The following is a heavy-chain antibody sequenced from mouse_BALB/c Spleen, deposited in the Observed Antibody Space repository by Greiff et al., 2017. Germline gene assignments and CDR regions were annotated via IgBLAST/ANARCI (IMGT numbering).Heavy chain of an antibody. CDR3: PIYYDLPMDY. Sequence: EVQLVESGTVLARPGASVKMSCKASGYTFTSYWMHWVKQRPGQGLEWIGAIYPGNSDTSYNQKFKGKAKLTAVTSTSTAYMELSSLTNEDSAVYYCPIYYDLPMDYWGQGTSVTVSS. V-gene: IGHV1-5*01. J-gene: IGHJ4*01. CDR1: GYTFTSYW. D-gene: IGHD2-4*01. CDR2: IYPGNSDT.